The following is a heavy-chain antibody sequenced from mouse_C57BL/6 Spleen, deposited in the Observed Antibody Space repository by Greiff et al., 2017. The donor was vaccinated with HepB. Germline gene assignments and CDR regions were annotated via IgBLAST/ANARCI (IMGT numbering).Heavy chain of an antibody. CDR2: INPSSGYT. J-gene: IGHJ4*01. CDR3: ASYDGRSGDAMDY. CDR1: GYTFTSYW. V-gene: IGHV1-7*01. D-gene: IGHD1-1*01. Sequence: VQLQQSGAELAKPGASVKLSCKASGYTFTSYWMHWVKQRPGQGLEWIGYINPSSGYTKYNQKFKDKATLTADKSSSTAYMQLNSLTYEDSAVDYCASYDGRSGDAMDYGGQGTSVTVSS.